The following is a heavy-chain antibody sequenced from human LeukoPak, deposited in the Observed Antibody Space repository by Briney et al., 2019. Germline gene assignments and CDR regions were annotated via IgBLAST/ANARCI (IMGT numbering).Heavy chain of an antibody. CDR3: AKDATAGYSSGCSA. D-gene: IGHD6-19*01. Sequence: GGSLRLSCAASGFTFSSYGMHWVRQAPGKGLEWVAVISYDGSNKYYADSVKGRFTISRDNSKNTLYPQMNSLRAEDTAVYYCAKDATAGYSSGCSAWGQGTLVTVSS. CDR1: GFTFSSYG. V-gene: IGHV3-30*18. J-gene: IGHJ5*02. CDR2: ISYDGSNK.